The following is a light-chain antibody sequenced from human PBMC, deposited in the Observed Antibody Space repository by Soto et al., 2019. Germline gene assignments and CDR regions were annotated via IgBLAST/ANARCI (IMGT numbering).Light chain of an antibody. CDR2: DAS. Sequence: EIVLTQSPATLSLSPGERATLSCRASQSVITYLAWYQQKPGQAPRLLIYDASNRATGIPARFSGSGSGRDFTLTISSLEPEDFAVYYCQHRSTWPGTFGQGTKLEIK. CDR3: QHRSTWPGT. V-gene: IGKV3-11*02. J-gene: IGKJ2*01. CDR1: QSVITY.